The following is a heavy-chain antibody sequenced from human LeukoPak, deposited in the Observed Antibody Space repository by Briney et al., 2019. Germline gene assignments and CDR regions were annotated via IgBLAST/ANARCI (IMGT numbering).Heavy chain of an antibody. Sequence: SETLSLTCAVYGGSLSSYYWRWIRQPPGKGRGWIGYIYYSGSPNYNTSLKSRVPIPVERSKKQSSLKLSSVTAADTAVYYCARHWRVYSSGWYSYFDYWGQGTLVTVYS. V-gene: IGHV4-59*08. CDR3: ARHWRVYSSGWYSYFDY. CDR2: IYYSGSP. D-gene: IGHD6-19*01. J-gene: IGHJ4*02. CDR1: GGSLSSYY.